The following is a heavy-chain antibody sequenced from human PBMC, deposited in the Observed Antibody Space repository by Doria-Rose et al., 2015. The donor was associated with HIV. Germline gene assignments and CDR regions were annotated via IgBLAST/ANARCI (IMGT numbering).Heavy chain of an antibody. Sequence: QITLKESGPVLVKPTETLTLTCTVSGVSLSSPGMGVSWIRQPPGKALEWLANIFSDDEGSYKTSLKSRLTISRDTSKRQVVLTMTDMDPVDTATYYCARIKSSRWYHKYYFDFWGQGTLVIVSA. CDR1: GVSLSSPGMG. D-gene: IGHD6-13*01. J-gene: IGHJ4*02. V-gene: IGHV2-26*01. CDR2: IFSDDEG. CDR3: ARIKSSRWYHKYYFDF.